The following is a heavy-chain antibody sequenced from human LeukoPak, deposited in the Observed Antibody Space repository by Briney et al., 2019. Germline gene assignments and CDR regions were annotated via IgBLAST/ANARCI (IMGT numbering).Heavy chain of an antibody. V-gene: IGHV3-15*01. Sequence: GGSLRLSCAASGFTFSSAWMSWVRQAPGKGLEWVGRIKSKTDGGTTDYAAPVKGRFTISRDDSKNTLYLQMNSLKTEDTAVYYCTTETYSYGYVDYWGQGTLVTVSS. J-gene: IGHJ4*02. CDR2: IKSKTDGGTT. CDR3: TTETYSYGYVDY. D-gene: IGHD5-18*01. CDR1: GFTFSSAW.